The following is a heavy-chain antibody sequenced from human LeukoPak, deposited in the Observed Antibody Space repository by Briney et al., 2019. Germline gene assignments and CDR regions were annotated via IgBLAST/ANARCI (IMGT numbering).Heavy chain of an antibody. Sequence: GGSLRLSCEASGFTFSSYWMTWDRQAPGKGLEWVANIKQDGSEQYYVDSVKGRFTISRDNAKNSLDLQMNSLRTEDTAVYCCARDYYHGSSYYHGAIYWYFDLWGRGTLVTVSS. CDR2: IKQDGSEQ. CDR1: GFTFSSYW. J-gene: IGHJ2*01. CDR3: ARDYYHGSSYYHGAIYWYFDL. V-gene: IGHV3-7*01. D-gene: IGHD3-10*01.